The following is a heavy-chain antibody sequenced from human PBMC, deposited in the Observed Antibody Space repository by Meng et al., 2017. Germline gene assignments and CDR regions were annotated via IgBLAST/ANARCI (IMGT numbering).Heavy chain of an antibody. J-gene: IGHJ4*02. CDR1: GFTFSSYE. V-gene: IGHV3-48*03. Sequence: GESLKISCAASGFTFSSYEMNWVRQAPGKGLEWVSYISSSGSTIYYADSVKGRFTISRDNAKNSLYLQMNSLRAEDTAVYYCARDREDVEMATIDPGNLDYWGQGTLVTVSS. CDR3: ARDREDVEMATIDPGNLDY. CDR2: ISSSGSTI. D-gene: IGHD5-24*01.